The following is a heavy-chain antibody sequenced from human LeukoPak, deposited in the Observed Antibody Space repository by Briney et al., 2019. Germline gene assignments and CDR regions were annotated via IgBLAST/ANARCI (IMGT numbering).Heavy chain of an antibody. CDR3: AREYYDSIWELDYFDY. D-gene: IGHD3-22*01. Sequence: PGGSLRLSCAASGFTFSSYAMSWVRQAPGKGLEWVSAISGSGGSTYYADSVKGRFTISRDNAKNSLYLQMNSLRAEDTAVYYCAREYYDSIWELDYFDYWGQGTLVTVSS. CDR2: ISGSGGST. J-gene: IGHJ4*02. CDR1: GFTFSSYA. V-gene: IGHV3-23*01.